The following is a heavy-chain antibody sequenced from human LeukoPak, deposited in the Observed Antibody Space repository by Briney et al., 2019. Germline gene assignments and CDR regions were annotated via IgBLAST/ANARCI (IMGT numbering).Heavy chain of an antibody. V-gene: IGHV4-30-2*01. Sequence: SQTLSPTCAVSGGSISSGGYSWSWIRQPPGKGLEWIGYIYHSGSTYYNPSLKSRVTISVDRSKNQFSLKLSSVTAADTAVYYCARGGGYIPFDYWGQGTLVTVSS. D-gene: IGHD3-22*01. CDR2: IYHSGST. CDR1: GGSISSGGYS. J-gene: IGHJ4*02. CDR3: ARGGGYIPFDY.